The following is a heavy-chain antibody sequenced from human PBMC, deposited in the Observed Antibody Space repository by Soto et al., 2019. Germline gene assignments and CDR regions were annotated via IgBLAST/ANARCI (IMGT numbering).Heavy chain of an antibody. CDR2: ISYDGSNK. CDR1: GFTFSSYG. V-gene: IGHV3-30*03. Sequence: GGSLRLSCAASGFTFSSYGMHWVRQAPGKGLEWVAVISYDGSNKYYADSVKGRFTISRDNSKNTLYLQMNSLRAEDTAVYYCARAVAARPFDYWGQGTLVTVSS. J-gene: IGHJ4*02. D-gene: IGHD6-6*01. CDR3: ARAVAARPFDY.